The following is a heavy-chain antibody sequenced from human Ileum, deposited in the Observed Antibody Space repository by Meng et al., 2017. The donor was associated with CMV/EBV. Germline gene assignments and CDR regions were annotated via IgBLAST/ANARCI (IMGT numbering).Heavy chain of an antibody. Sequence: GGSLRLSCASSGFTFASSAMTWVRQAPGKGLEWVSAIIASGDSTYYADSVRGRFTMSRDNSKNALYLQMNGMRAEDTALYYCAIPTRGYHYGMDVWGRGTTVTVSS. CDR2: IIASGDST. CDR1: GFTFASSA. V-gene: IGHV3-23*01. D-gene: IGHD1-26*01. J-gene: IGHJ6*02. CDR3: AIPTRGYHYGMDV.